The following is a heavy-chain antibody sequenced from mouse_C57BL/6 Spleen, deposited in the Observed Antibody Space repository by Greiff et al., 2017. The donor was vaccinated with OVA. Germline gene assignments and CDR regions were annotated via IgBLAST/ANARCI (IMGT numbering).Heavy chain of an antibody. CDR2: ISDGGSYT. CDR3: AREGIYYGNYVWFAY. CDR1: GFTFSSYA. J-gene: IGHJ3*01. V-gene: IGHV5-4*01. D-gene: IGHD2-1*01. Sequence: EVMLVESGGGLVKPGGSLKLSCAASGFTFSSYAMSWVRQTPEKRLEWVATISDGGSYTYYPDNVKGRFTISRDNAKNNLYLQMSHLKSEDTAIYYCAREGIYYGNYVWFAYWGQGTLVTVSA.